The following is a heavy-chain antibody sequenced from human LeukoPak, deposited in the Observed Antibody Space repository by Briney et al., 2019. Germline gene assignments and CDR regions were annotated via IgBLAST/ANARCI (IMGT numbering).Heavy chain of an antibody. V-gene: IGHV4-34*01. CDR3: ARGYGGNLTYYFDY. CDR2: INHSGST. CDR1: GGSFSGYY. Sequence: SETLSLTCAAYGGSFSGYYWSWIRQPPGKGLEWIGEINHSGSTNYNPSLKSRVTISVDTSKNQFSLKLSSVTAADTAVYYCARGYGGNLTYYFDYWGQGTLVTVSS. J-gene: IGHJ4*02. D-gene: IGHD4-23*01.